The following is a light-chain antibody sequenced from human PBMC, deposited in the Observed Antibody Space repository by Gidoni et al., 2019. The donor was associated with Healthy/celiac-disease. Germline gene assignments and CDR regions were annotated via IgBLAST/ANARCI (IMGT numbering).Light chain of an antibody. CDR3: QQYNNWPPIT. CDR1: QSVSSD. Sequence: ELVMTQSPATLSVSPGERATLSCRASQSVSSDLAWYQQKPGQAPRLLIYGASTRTTGIPARFSGSGSGTEFTLTISSLQSEDFAVYYCQQYNNWPPITFGQGTRLEIK. V-gene: IGKV3-15*01. J-gene: IGKJ5*01. CDR2: GAS.